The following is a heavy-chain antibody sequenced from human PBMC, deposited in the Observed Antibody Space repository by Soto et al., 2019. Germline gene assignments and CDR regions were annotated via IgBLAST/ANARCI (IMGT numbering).Heavy chain of an antibody. CDR2: IYSGGST. CDR3: ASGRVWAFDI. D-gene: IGHD3-16*01. CDR1: SFTFSSNY. V-gene: IGHV3-53*01. Sequence: GWSLRCSCSASSFTFSSNYMRWVRQAPGKGLEWVSVIYSGGSTYYADSVKGRFTISRDNSKNTLYLQMNSLRAEDTAVYYCASGRVWAFDIWGQGTMVTVSS. J-gene: IGHJ3*02.